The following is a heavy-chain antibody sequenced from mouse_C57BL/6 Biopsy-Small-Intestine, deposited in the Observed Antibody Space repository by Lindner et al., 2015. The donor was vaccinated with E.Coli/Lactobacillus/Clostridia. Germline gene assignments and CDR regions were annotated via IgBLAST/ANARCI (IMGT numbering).Heavy chain of an antibody. D-gene: IGHD1-1*01. CDR1: GYTFTDYN. CDR3: ARGNYGSSYEDFDV. CDR2: INPNNGGT. Sequence: EVQLQESGPELVKPGASVKIPCKASGYTFTDYNMDWVKQSHGKSLEWIGDINPNNGGTIYNQKFKGKATLTVDKSSSTAYMELRSLTSEDTAVYYCARGNYGSSYEDFDVWGTGTTVTVSS. J-gene: IGHJ1*03. V-gene: IGHV1-18*01.